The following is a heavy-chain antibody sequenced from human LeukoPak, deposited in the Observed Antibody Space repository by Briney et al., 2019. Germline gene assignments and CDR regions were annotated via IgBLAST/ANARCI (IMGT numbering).Heavy chain of an antibody. Sequence: SETLSLTCTVSGGSISSGTYYWGWIRQTPGKGLEWIGSIYYSGSTNYNPSLKSRVTISVDTSKNQFSLKLNSVTAADTAVYYCARVRVAARPFNWFDPWGQGTLVTVSS. J-gene: IGHJ5*02. CDR2: IYYSGST. V-gene: IGHV4-39*07. CDR3: ARVRVAARPFNWFDP. CDR1: GGSISSGTYY. D-gene: IGHD6-6*01.